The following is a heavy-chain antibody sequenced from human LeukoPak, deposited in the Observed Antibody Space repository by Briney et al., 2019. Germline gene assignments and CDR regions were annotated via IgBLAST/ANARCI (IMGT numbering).Heavy chain of an antibody. CDR1: GGSIRSYY. Sequence: SETLSLTCTVSGGSIRSYYWSWVRQPPGKGPEFIGYIHYSGTANYNPSLRSRVTISIDTSKKHFFLKLKSVTAADTAVYYCARSVYYDFWSGYSWGQGTLVTVSS. J-gene: IGHJ4*02. CDR2: IHYSGTA. CDR3: ARSVYYDFWSGYS. V-gene: IGHV4-59*01. D-gene: IGHD3-3*01.